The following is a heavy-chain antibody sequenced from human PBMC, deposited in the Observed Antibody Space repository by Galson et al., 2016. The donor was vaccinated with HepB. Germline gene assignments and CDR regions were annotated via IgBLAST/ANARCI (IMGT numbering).Heavy chain of an antibody. J-gene: IGHJ4*02. Sequence: SLRLSCAASGFTFRSYTIHWVRQAPGKGLEWVAVISYDGSNKFYADSVKGRFTISRDNSKNTLFLQMNSLRSEDTAIYYCARVERSTRGFDFWGQGTLVTVSS. CDR1: GFTFRSYT. CDR2: ISYDGSNK. V-gene: IGHV3-30-3*01. CDR3: ARVERSTRGFDF. D-gene: IGHD2-2*01.